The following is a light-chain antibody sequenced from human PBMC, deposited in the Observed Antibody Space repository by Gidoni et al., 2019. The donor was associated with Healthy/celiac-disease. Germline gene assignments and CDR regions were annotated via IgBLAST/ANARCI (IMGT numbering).Light chain of an antibody. V-gene: IGKV1-5*03. CDR1: QSISSW. Sequence: DIQITQSPATLSASVGDRVTITCRASQSISSWLAWYQQKPGKAPKLLIYKASSSASGVPSRFSGSGSGTDFTLTISSLQPDDFATYYCQQYNSYSMYTFGQGTKVEIK. CDR3: QQYNSYSMYT. CDR2: KAS. J-gene: IGKJ2*01.